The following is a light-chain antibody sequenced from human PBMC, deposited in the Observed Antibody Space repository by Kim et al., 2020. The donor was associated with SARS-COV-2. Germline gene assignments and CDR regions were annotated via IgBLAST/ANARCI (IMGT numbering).Light chain of an antibody. V-gene: IGLV8-61*01. J-gene: IGLJ3*02. CDR3: VLFMGSGIWV. CDR2: NTN. Sequence: GGTVTLTCGLSSGSVSTRYYPSWYQQTPGQTPRTLIYNTNTRSSGVPDRFSGSILGNKAALTITGAQADDESDYYCVLFMGSGIWVFGGGTKVTVL. CDR1: SGSVSTRYY.